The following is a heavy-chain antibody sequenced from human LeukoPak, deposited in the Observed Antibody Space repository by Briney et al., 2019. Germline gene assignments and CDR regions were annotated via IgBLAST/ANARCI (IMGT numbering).Heavy chain of an antibody. CDR1: GFTFTSYS. Sequence: GGSLRLSCAASGFTFTSYSMNWVRQAPGKGLAWVSSISSSSSYIYYADSVKGRFTISRDNAKNSLYLQMNSLRAEDTAVYYCARDGSGAHIVVVPAATDYWGQGTLVTVFS. D-gene: IGHD2-2*01. CDR3: ARDGSGAHIVVVPAATDY. J-gene: IGHJ4*02. V-gene: IGHV3-21*01. CDR2: ISSSSSYI.